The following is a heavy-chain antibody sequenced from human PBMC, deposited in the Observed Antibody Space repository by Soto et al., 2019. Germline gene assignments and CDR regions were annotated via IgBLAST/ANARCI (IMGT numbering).Heavy chain of an antibody. CDR1: GFTFSSYG. Sequence: GGSLRLSCAASGFTFSSYGMHWVRQAPGKGLEWVAVISYDGSNKYYADSVKGRFTISRDNSKNTLDLQMNSLRAEDTAVYYCAKDAGYCSSTSCPHYYYYYYMDVWGKGTTVTVSS. CDR2: ISYDGSNK. D-gene: IGHD2-2*01. V-gene: IGHV3-30*18. CDR3: AKDAGYCSSTSCPHYYYYYYMDV. J-gene: IGHJ6*03.